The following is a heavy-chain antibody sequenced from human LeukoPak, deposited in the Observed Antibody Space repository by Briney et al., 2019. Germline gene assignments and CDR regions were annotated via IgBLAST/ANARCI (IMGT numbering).Heavy chain of an antibody. CDR1: GYTFTSYG. Sequence: ASVKVSCKASGYTFTSYGISWVRQAPGQGLEGMGWISAYNGNTNYAQKLQGRVTMTTDTSTSTAYMELRSLRSDDTAVYYCARRQIRFLEWLSFDYWGQGTLVTVSS. D-gene: IGHD3-3*01. CDR2: ISAYNGNT. J-gene: IGHJ4*02. CDR3: ARRQIRFLEWLSFDY. V-gene: IGHV1-18*01.